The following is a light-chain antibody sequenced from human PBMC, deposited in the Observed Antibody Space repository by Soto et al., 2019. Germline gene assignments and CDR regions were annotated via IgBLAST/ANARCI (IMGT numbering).Light chain of an antibody. V-gene: IGKV3-15*01. CDR2: GAS. Sequence: MTQSPSSLSASVGDRVTITCRASQGISNYLAWYQQKPGQAPRLLFYGASARATGVPARFSASGSETEFTLTISSLQSEDFAVYVCQHYHDWPLTFGQGTRLDIK. J-gene: IGKJ5*01. CDR3: QHYHDWPLT. CDR1: QGISNY.